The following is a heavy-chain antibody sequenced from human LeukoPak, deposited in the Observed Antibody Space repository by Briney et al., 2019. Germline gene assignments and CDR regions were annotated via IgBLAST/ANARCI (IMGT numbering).Heavy chain of an antibody. V-gene: IGHV3-23*01. J-gene: IGHJ4*02. D-gene: IGHD1-1*01. Sequence: GGSLRLSCAASGFTFSNFAMGWVRQAPGKGLEWVSSISGSGGRIDYADSVKGRFTISRDNSKNTLSLQMNSLTAEDTAVYYCAKNPRLEGWIYFDSWGQGTLVTVSS. CDR3: AKNPRLEGWIYFDS. CDR1: GFTFSNFA. CDR2: ISGSGGRI.